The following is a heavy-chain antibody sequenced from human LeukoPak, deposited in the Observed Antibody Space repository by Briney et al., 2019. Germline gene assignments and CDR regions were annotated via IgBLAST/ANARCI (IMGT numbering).Heavy chain of an antibody. Sequence: PGGSLRLSCVVSGITFSSYAMTWVRQAPGKGLEWVSIISGSGGSKNYADSVKGRFTISRDNSKNTVYLQMNSLRTEDTAIYYCDKGDTVAVTAYYFDYWGQGTLVTVSS. CDR2: ISGSGGSK. D-gene: IGHD2-21*02. V-gene: IGHV3-23*01. CDR3: DKGDTVAVTAYYFDY. J-gene: IGHJ4*02. CDR1: GITFSSYA.